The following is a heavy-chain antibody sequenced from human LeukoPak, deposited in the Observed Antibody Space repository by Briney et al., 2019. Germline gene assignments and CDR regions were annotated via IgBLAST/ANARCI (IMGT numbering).Heavy chain of an antibody. D-gene: IGHD2-2*01. J-gene: IGHJ4*02. CDR3: ARPLDCSSTSCRFVFDY. Sequence: ASVKVSCKASGYTFTSYDINWVRQATGQGLEWMGWMNPNSGNTGYAQKFQGRVTMTRNTSISTAHMELSSLRSEDTAVYYCARPLDCSSTSCRFVFDYWGQGTLVTVSS. CDR1: GYTFTSYD. CDR2: MNPNSGNT. V-gene: IGHV1-8*01.